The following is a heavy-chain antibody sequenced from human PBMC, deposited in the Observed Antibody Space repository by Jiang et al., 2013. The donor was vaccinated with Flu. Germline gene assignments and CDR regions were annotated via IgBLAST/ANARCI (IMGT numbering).Heavy chain of an antibody. D-gene: IGHD3-22*01. Sequence: SWIRQPPGKGLDGLGISITVETPTXTLLKSRVTISVDTSKNQFSLRLSSVTAADTAVFYCARHLKHSTSYYVPGHGRDYYYGMDVWGQGATVTVS. V-gene: IGHV4-59*08. CDR3: ARHLKHSTSYYVPGHGRDYYYGMDV. CDR2: SITVETP. J-gene: IGHJ6*02.